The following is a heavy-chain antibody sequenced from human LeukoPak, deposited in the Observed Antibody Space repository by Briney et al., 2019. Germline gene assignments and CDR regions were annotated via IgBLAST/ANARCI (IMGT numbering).Heavy chain of an antibody. CDR2: ISGSGGST. CDR3: AKATPGDYGASYFAY. V-gene: IGHV3-23*01. Sequence: GGSLRLSCAAAGFTFSSYGMSWVRQAPGKGLEWVSAISGSGGSTYYADSVKGRFTISRDNSKNTLYLQMNILRAKVTAVYYCAKATPGDYGASYFAYWGQGTLVT. CDR1: GFTFSSYG. J-gene: IGHJ4*02. D-gene: IGHD4-17*01.